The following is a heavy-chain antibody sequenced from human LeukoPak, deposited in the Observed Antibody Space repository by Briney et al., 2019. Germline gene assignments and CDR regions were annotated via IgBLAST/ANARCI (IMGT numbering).Heavy chain of an antibody. J-gene: IGHJ4*02. CDR1: GGSFSGYY. D-gene: IGHD4-23*01. CDR2: INHSGST. V-gene: IGHV4-34*01. CDR3: ARESMTTVVTGFDY. Sequence: NSSETLSLTCAVYGGSFSGYYWSWLRQPPGKGLEWFGEINHSGSTNYNPSLKSRVTISVDTSKNQFSLELSSVTAADTAVYYCARESMTTVVTGFDYWGQGTLVTVSS.